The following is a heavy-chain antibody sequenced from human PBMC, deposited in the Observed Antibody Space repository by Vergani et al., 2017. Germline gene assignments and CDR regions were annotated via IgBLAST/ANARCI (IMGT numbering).Heavy chain of an antibody. Sequence: QVQLQETGPGLVKPSETLSLTCTVSGGSISSSSYYWGWIRQPPGKGLEWIGSIYYSGSTYYNPSLKSRVTISVDTSKNQFSLKLSSVTAADTAVYYCARQKTWFGGPYNWFDPWGQGTLVTVSS. CDR3: ARQKTWFGGPYNWFDP. J-gene: IGHJ5*02. V-gene: IGHV4-39*01. CDR2: IYYSGST. D-gene: IGHD3-10*01. CDR1: GGSISSSSYY.